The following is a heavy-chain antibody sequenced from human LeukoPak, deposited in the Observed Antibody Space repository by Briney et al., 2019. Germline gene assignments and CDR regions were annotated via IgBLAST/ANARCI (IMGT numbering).Heavy chain of an antibody. J-gene: IGHJ5*02. CDR3: ARRYSSSPRFDP. D-gene: IGHD6-13*01. V-gene: IGHV3-74*01. CDR2: INSDGSAT. CDR1: GFTFGSPW. Sequence: GGSLRLSCAASGFTFGSPWMHWVRQAPGKGLVWVSRINSDGSATAYADSVKGRFTISRDNAENTLYLQMNSLRAEDTAVYYCARRYSSSPRFDPWGQGTLVTVSS.